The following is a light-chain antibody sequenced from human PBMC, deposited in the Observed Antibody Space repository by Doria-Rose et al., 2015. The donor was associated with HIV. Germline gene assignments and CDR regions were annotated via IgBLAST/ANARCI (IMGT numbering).Light chain of an antibody. Sequence: EIVITQSPGTLSLSPGERATLSCRASQSFSSTYLAWYQQKPGQAPSLLIYDGSTRATGIPDRFSDSGSGTDFTLTINRLEPEDFALYYCHQYGTSWTFGQGTKVEI. CDR2: DGS. J-gene: IGKJ1*01. CDR1: QSFSSTY. CDR3: HQYGTSWT. V-gene: IGKV3-20*01.